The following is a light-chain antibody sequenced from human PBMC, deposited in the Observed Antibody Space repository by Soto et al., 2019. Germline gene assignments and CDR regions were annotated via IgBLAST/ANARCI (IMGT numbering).Light chain of an antibody. V-gene: IGKV3-11*01. CDR3: QQRSNWPRFT. CDR1: QSVSSY. J-gene: IGKJ3*01. Sequence: EDVFTQSPATLSLSHGERATLSCRASQSVSSYLAWYQQKPGQAPRLLIYDASNRATGIPARFSCSGSGTDFTLTISCLEPEDFAVYYCQQRSNWPRFTLGPRTKVDI. CDR2: DAS.